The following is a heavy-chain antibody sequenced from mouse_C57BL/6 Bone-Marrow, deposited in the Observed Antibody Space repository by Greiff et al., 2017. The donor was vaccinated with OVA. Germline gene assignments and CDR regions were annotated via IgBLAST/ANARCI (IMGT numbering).Heavy chain of an antibody. Sequence: VQLKESGPGLAKPSQTLSLTCSVTGYSITSDYWNWIRKFPGNKLEYMGYISYSGSTYYNPSPKSRISISRDTTTNRKYLQLNSVTTEDTAAYYCARITTVVRGAVDYWGQGTSVTVSS. CDR1: GYSITSDY. V-gene: IGHV3-8*01. CDR2: ISYSGST. D-gene: IGHD1-1*01. J-gene: IGHJ4*01. CDR3: ARITTVVRGAVDY.